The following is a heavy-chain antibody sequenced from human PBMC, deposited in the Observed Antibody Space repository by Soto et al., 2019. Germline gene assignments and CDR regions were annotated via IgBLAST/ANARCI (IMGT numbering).Heavy chain of an antibody. Sequence: SETLSLTCTVSGGSISSYYWSWIRQPPGKGLEWIGYINHSGSTNYNPSLKSRVTISVDTSKNQFSLKLSSVTAADTAVYYCARGGFEWGSGVGAFDIWGQGTMVTVSS. J-gene: IGHJ3*02. CDR2: INHSGST. CDR1: GGSISSYY. D-gene: IGHD3-9*01. V-gene: IGHV4-59*12. CDR3: ARGGFEWGSGVGAFDI.